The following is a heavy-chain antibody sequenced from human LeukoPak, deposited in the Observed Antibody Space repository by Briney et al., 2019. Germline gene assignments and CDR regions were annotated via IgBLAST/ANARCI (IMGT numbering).Heavy chain of an antibody. D-gene: IGHD3-10*01. Sequence: SVKVSCKASGGTFSSYAISWMRQAPGQGLEWMGGIIPIFGTANYAQKFQGRVAITADKSTSTAYMELSSLRSEDTAVYYCARDASPYYYGSGSYPSSGGGDYWGQGTLVTVSS. CDR2: IIPIFGTA. J-gene: IGHJ4*02. V-gene: IGHV1-69*06. CDR1: GGTFSSYA. CDR3: ARDASPYYYGSGSYPSSGGGDY.